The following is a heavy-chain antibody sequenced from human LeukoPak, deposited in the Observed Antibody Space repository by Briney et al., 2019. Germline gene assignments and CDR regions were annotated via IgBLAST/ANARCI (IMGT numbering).Heavy chain of an antibody. V-gene: IGHV2-5*01. Sequence: SGPTLVKPTQTLTGTCTFSGFSLSTSGVGVGWIRQPPGKALEWLALIYWNDDKRYSPSLKSRLTITKDTSKNHVVLTMTNMDPVDTATYYCVKRTRGWFDPWGQGTLVTVSS. CDR1: GFSLSTSGVG. CDR3: VKRTRGWFDP. D-gene: IGHD6-25*01. CDR2: IYWNDDK. J-gene: IGHJ5*02.